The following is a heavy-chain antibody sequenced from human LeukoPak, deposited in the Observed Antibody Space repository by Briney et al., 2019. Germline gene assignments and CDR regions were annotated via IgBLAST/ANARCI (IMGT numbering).Heavy chain of an antibody. CDR1: GGSFSGYF. CDR2: INHSTST. CDR3: ARRSDRYPRAAFDL. V-gene: IGHV4-34*01. D-gene: IGHD2-2*02. Sequence: PSETLSLTCAVYGGSFSGYFWSWIRQPPGKGLEWIGEINHSTSTNYNPSLKSRVTITVDTSKNQFSLKLSSVTAADTAVYYCARRSDRYPRAAFDLWGQGTLVTVSS. J-gene: IGHJ3*01.